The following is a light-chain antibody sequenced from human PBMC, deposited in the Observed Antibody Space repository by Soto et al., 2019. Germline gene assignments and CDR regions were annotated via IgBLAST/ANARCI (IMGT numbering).Light chain of an antibody. J-gene: IGKJ1*01. CDR3: HQRKSWPRT. Sequence: EIVLTQSPATLSSSPGERATLSCRASQAVSNKLAWYQHKPGQAPRLLIYDTSNRATGIPARFSGSGSGTDLTLTISSLEPEDFAVYYCHQRKSWPRTFGQGTKV. CDR1: QAVSNK. V-gene: IGKV3-11*01. CDR2: DTS.